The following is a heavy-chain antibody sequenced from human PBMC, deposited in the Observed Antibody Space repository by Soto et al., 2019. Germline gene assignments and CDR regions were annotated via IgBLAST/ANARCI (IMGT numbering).Heavy chain of an antibody. CDR3: ASSPYSSGWYPDY. J-gene: IGHJ4*02. CDR1: GGSISSSSYY. Sequence: QLLESGPGLVKPSETLSLTCTVSGGSISSSSYYWGWIRQPPGKGLEWIGSIYYSGSTYYNPSLKSRVTISVDTSKNQFSLKLSSVTAADTAVYYCASSPYSSGWYPDYWGQGTLVTVSS. CDR2: IYYSGST. D-gene: IGHD6-19*01. V-gene: IGHV4-39*01.